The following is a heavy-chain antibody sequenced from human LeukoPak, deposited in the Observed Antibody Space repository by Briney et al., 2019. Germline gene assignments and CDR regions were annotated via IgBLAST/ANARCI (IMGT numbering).Heavy chain of an antibody. CDR1: GGSISSGSYY. CDR2: IYTSGST. D-gene: IGHD3-22*01. V-gene: IGHV4-61*02. J-gene: IGHJ1*01. Sequence: SETLSLTCTVSGGSISSGSYYWSWIRQPAGKGLEWNGRIYTSGSTNYNPSLKSRVTISINTSKNQFSLRLSSVTATDTAVYYCARAEYYYDSRGTAHEYLQHWGQGTLVTVSS. CDR3: ARAEYYYDSRGTAHEYLQH.